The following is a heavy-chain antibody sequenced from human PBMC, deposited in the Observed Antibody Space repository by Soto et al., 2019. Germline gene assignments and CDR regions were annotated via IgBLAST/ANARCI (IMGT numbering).Heavy chain of an antibody. CDR3: AGDLCNNCSHHCGN. Sequence: WVTLRLSCAASGFTFSGYTIHWVRQAPGKGLEWLALIWFDGSNKYYADSVKGRFTISRDNAKNTLYLQMNTLRADDPAVYYCAGDLCNNCSHHCGNRDRGPRVAVSS. CDR2: IWFDGSNK. J-gene: IGHJ4*02. CDR1: GFTFSGYT. D-gene: IGHD1-1*01. V-gene: IGHV3-33*01.